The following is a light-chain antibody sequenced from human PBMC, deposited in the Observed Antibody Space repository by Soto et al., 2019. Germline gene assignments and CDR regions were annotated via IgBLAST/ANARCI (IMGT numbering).Light chain of an antibody. CDR2: DAS. CDR3: QQRSNWPS. CDR1: QSVSSY. Sequence: EIVLTQSPGTLSLSPGERATLSCRASQSVSSYLAWYQQKPGQAPRLLIYDASNRATGIPARFSGSGSGTDITLTISSLEPEDFAVYYCQQRSNWPSFGQGTRLEIK. J-gene: IGKJ5*01. V-gene: IGKV3-11*01.